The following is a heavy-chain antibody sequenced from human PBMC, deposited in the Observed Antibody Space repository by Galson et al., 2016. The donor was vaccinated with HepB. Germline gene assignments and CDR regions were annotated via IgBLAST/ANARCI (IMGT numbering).Heavy chain of an antibody. CDR1: GFTFSRFA. J-gene: IGHJ4*02. D-gene: IGHD1-26*01. V-gene: IGHV3-30*04. CDR3: ARTLVPTTAGGYCYF. Sequence: SLRLSCAASGFTFSRFAMHWVRQAPGKGLEWVTVISFDGSTKNYADSVKGRFTISRDNSKNTLYLQMNSLRAEDTAVYYCARTLVPTTAGGYCYFWGQGTLVTVSS. CDR2: ISFDGSTK.